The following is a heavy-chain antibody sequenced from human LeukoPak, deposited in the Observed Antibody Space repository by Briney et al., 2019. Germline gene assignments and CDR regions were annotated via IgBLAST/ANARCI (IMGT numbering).Heavy chain of an antibody. J-gene: IGHJ4*02. Sequence: GGSLRLSCAASGLTFSNHAMHWVRQVPGKGLEWVAVILYDGRNKYYADSVKGRFTISRDNSKNTLYLQMNSLRAEDTAVYYCARPYYYDSSGPIEWGQGTLVTVSS. CDR2: ILYDGRNK. V-gene: IGHV3-30*04. CDR3: ARPYYYDSSGPIE. D-gene: IGHD3-22*01. CDR1: GLTFSNHA.